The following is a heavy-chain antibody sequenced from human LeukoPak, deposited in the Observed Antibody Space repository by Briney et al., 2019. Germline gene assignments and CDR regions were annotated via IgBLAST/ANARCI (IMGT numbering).Heavy chain of an antibody. J-gene: IGHJ4*02. V-gene: IGHV4-59*08. CDR3: ARNVGWYSHDS. D-gene: IGHD6-19*01. CDR1: GDSLSSHY. CDR2: IYGSGST. Sequence: PSETLSLTCTVSGDSLSSHYWSWIRQPPGEGLEWIGYIYGSGSTHYDPSLRSRATISEDTSKNQFSLKLTSVTAADTAVYYCARNVGWYSHDSWGQGTLVTVSS.